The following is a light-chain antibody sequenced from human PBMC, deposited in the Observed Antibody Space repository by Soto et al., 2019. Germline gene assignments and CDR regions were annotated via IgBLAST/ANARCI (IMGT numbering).Light chain of an antibody. J-gene: IGKJ2*01. Sequence: EIVLTQSPGTLSLSPGERATLSCRASQSVSSSYFAWYQQKPGQAPRLLIYGASSRATGIPDRFSGSGSGTDFTLTISRLEPEDFAVYYCQQYGGSPSYTFGQGTKLEIK. CDR1: QSVSSSY. CDR2: GAS. CDR3: QQYGGSPSYT. V-gene: IGKV3-20*01.